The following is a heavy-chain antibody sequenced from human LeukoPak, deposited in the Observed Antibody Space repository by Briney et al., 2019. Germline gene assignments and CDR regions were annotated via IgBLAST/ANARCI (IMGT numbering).Heavy chain of an antibody. Sequence: PSETLSLTCTVSGGSISSSSYYWSWIRQPAGKGLEWIGRIYTSGSTNYNPSLKSRVTMSVDTSKNQFSLKLSSVTAADTAVYYCARDGFGSAALGYWGQGTLVTVSS. D-gene: IGHD3-10*01. V-gene: IGHV4-61*02. J-gene: IGHJ4*02. CDR2: IYTSGST. CDR1: GGSISSSSYY. CDR3: ARDGFGSAALGY.